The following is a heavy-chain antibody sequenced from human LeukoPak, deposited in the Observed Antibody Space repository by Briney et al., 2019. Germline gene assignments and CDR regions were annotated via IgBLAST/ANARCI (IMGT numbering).Heavy chain of an antibody. V-gene: IGHV4-59*01. Sequence: SETLSLTRTVSGGSISSYYWSWIRQPPGKGLEWIGYIYYSGSTNYNPSLKSRVTISVDTSKNQFSLKLSSVTAADTAVYYCARERAFDIWGQGTMVTVSS. J-gene: IGHJ3*02. CDR1: GGSISSYY. CDR2: IYYSGST. CDR3: ARERAFDI.